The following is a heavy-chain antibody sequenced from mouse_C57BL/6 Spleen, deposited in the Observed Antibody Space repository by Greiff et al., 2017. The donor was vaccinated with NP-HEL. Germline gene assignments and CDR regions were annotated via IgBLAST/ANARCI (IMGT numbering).Heavy chain of an antibody. D-gene: IGHD3-3*01. J-gene: IGHJ4*01. CDR2: IWRGGST. CDR3: AKNWGDDYAMDY. Sequence: QVQLQQSGPGLVQPSQSLSITCTVSGFSLTSYGVHWVRQSPGKGLEWLGVIWRGGSTDYNAAFMSRMSITKDNSKSQVFFKMNSLQADDTAIYYCAKNWGDDYAMDYWGQGTSVTVSS. CDR1: GFSLTSYG. V-gene: IGHV2-5*01.